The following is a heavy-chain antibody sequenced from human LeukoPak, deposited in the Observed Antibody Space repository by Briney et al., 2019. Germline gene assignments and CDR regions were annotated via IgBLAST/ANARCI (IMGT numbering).Heavy chain of an antibody. J-gene: IGHJ4*02. V-gene: IGHV4-38-2*02. CDR2: IYHSGST. CDR3: ARDPMGSAHFDY. D-gene: IGHD6-19*01. Sequence: PSETLSLTCTVSGYSISPGYYWGWIRQPPGKGLEWIGSIYHSGSTFYNPSLKSRVTISVDTSKNHFSLKLSSVTAADTAVYYCARDPMGSAHFDYWGQGTLVTVSS. CDR1: GYSISPGYY.